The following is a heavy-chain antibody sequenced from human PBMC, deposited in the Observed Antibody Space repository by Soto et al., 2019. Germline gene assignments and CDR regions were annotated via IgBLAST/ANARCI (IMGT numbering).Heavy chain of an antibody. CDR1: GGTFSSYA. CDR2: IIPIFGTA. V-gene: IGHV1-69*13. D-gene: IGHD3-10*01. Sequence: GASEKVSCKASGGTFSSYAISWVRQAPGQGLEWMGGIIPIFGTANYAQKFQGRVTITADESTSTAYMELSSLRSEDTAVYYCARDGRAYYYGSGSPGAWFDPWGQGTLVTVSS. J-gene: IGHJ5*02. CDR3: ARDGRAYYYGSGSPGAWFDP.